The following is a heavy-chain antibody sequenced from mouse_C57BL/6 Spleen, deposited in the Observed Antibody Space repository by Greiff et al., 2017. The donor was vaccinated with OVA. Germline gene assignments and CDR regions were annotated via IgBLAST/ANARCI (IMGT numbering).Heavy chain of an antibody. J-gene: IGHJ1*03. V-gene: IGHV3-1*01. D-gene: IGHD1-1*01. Sequence: EVKVEESGPGMVKPSQSLSLTCTVTGYSITSGYDWHWIRHFPGNKLEWMGYISYSGSTNYNPSLKSRISITHDTSKNHFFLKLNSVTTEDTATYYCAREVVATGYFDVWGTGTTVTVSS. CDR2: ISYSGST. CDR3: AREVVATGYFDV. CDR1: GYSITSGYD.